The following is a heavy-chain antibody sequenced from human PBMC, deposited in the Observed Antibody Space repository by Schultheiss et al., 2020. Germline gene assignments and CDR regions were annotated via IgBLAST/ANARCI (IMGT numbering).Heavy chain of an antibody. CDR3: AKEMGLLWFGELSGDY. CDR1: GFTFSSYA. J-gene: IGHJ4*02. V-gene: IGHV3-23*01. Sequence: GGSLRLSCAASGFTFSSYAMSWVRQAPGKGLEWVSAISGSGGSTYYADSVKGRFTISRDNSKNTLYLQMNSLRAEDTAVYYCAKEMGLLWFGELSGDYWGQGTLVTVSS. CDR2: ISGSGGST. D-gene: IGHD3-10*01.